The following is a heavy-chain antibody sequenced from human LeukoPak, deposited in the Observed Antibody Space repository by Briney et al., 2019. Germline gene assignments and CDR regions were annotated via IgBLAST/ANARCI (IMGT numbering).Heavy chain of an antibody. CDR3: ARVAYTYGPFDY. CDR2: IYYSGSA. CDR1: GGSISSYY. D-gene: IGHD5-18*01. V-gene: IGHV4-59*01. Sequence: SETLSLTCTVSGGSISSYYWSWLRQPPGKGLEWIGYIYYSGSAMHNPSLKSRVTISVDTSKNQFSLKLSSVTAADTAVYYCARVAYTYGPFDYWGQGTLVTVSS. J-gene: IGHJ4*02.